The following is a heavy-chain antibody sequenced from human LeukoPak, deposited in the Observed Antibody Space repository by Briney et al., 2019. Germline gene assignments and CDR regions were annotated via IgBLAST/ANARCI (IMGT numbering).Heavy chain of an antibody. J-gene: IGHJ4*02. CDR2: INHSGST. D-gene: IGHD2-2*01. CDR3: ARGADCSSTSCYLS. V-gene: IGHV4-34*01. Sequence: SETLSLTRAVYGGSFSGYYWSWIRQPPGKGLEWIGEINHSGSTNYNPSLKSRVTISVDTSKNQFSLKLSSVTAADTAVYYCARGADCSSTSCYLSWGQGTLVTVSS. CDR1: GGSFSGYY.